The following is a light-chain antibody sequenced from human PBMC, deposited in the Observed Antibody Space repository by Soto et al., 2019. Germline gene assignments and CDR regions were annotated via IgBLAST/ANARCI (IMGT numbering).Light chain of an antibody. V-gene: IGLV1-51*02. CDR2: ENN. CDR1: SSNIGNND. Sequence: QPVLTQPPSVSAAPGQEVTISCSGSSSNIGNNDVSWYQQLPGTAPKLLIYENNKRPSGIPDRFSGSKSGTSATLGITGLQTGDEADYYCGAWDSSLSGGVFGGGTKLTV. CDR3: GAWDSSLSGGV. J-gene: IGLJ2*01.